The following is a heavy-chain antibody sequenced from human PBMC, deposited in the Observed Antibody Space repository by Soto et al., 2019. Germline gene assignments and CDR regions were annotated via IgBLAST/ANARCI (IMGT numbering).Heavy chain of an antibody. CDR2: ISSSSSTI. CDR1: GFTFSSYR. CDR3: ARSPSVQLVDYYYYGMDV. D-gene: IGHD6-6*01. V-gene: IGHV3-48*02. J-gene: IGHJ6*02. Sequence: WGSLRLSXTASGFTFSSYRLNWVRQAPGKGLEWVSYISSSSSTIYYADSVKGRFTIARDNAKNSLYLQINSLRDEDTAVYYCARSPSVQLVDYYYYGMDVWGQGTTVTVSS.